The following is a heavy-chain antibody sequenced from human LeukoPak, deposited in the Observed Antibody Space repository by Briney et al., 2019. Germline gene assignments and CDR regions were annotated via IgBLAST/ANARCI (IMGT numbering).Heavy chain of an antibody. CDR2: IYYSGST. Sequence: SETLSLTCTVSGGSISSYCWSWIRQPPGKGLEWIGYIYYSGSTNYNPSLKSRVTISVDTSKNQFSLKLSSVTAADTAVYYCARAVVTGGYYFDYWGQGTLVTVSS. V-gene: IGHV4-59*01. CDR1: GGSISSYC. CDR3: ARAVVTGGYYFDY. D-gene: IGHD2-21*02. J-gene: IGHJ4*02.